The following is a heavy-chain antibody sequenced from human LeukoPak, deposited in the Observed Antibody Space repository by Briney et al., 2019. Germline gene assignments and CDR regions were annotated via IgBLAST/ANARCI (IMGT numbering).Heavy chain of an antibody. Sequence: SGGSLRLSCAASGFTFSSYGMHWVRQAPGKGLEWVSGIIGGGGETNYADSVKGRFSISTDNSKNTLYLQMNSLRVEDTALYYCTREFYRSGWNVDYWGQGTLVTVSS. CDR2: IIGGGGET. J-gene: IGHJ4*02. CDR3: TREFYRSGWNVDY. D-gene: IGHD6-19*01. V-gene: IGHV3-23*01. CDR1: GFTFSSYG.